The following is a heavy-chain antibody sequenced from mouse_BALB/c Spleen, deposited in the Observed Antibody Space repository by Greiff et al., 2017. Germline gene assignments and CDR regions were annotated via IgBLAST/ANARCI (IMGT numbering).Heavy chain of an antibody. Sequence: EVHLVESGGGLVKPGGSLKLSCAASGFTFSDYYMYWVRQTPEKRLEWVATISDGGSYTYYPDSVKGRFTISRDNAKNNLYLQMSSLKSEDTAMYYCARDGGTGGMDYWGQGTSVTVSS. CDR3: ARDGGTGGMDY. CDR1: GFTFSDYY. J-gene: IGHJ4*01. V-gene: IGHV5-4*02. CDR2: ISDGGSYT. D-gene: IGHD3-3*01.